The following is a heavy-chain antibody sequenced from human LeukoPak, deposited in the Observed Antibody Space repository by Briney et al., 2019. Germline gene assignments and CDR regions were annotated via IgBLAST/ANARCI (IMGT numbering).Heavy chain of an antibody. V-gene: IGHV3-21*01. CDR2: ISSSSSYI. CDR1: GFTFSSYS. D-gene: IGHD3-10*02. CDR3: ARDVECRSLFGDLSGRGFDY. J-gene: IGHJ4*02. Sequence: GGFLGLSCAASGFTFSSYSMNWVRQAPGKGLEWVSSISSSSSYIYYADSVKGRFTISRDNAKNSLYLQMNSLRAEDTAVYYSARDVECRSLFGDLSGRGFDYWGQGTLVTVSS.